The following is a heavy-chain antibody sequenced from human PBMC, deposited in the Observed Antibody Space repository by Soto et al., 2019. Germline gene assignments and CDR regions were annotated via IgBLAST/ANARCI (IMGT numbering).Heavy chain of an antibody. CDR1: GASISSVDYY. Sequence: SETLSLTCTVSGASISSVDYYWGWIRQPPGKGLEWIGNFFYASGNTYYNSSLKSRVTIFVDTSKNQFSLNVTSVTAADTGVYFCARHKRRKRPADAIDYWGQGDLVTVSS. CDR2: FFYASGNT. CDR3: ARHKRRKRPADAIDY. V-gene: IGHV4-39*01. J-gene: IGHJ4*02.